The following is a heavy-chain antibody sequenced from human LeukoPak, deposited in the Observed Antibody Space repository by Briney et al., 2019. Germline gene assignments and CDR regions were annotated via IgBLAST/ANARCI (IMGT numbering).Heavy chain of an antibody. CDR3: ARPSTTIFGVVIDY. V-gene: IGHV4-39*01. D-gene: IGHD3-3*01. CDR2: IYYSGST. Sequence: SETLSLTCTVSGGSISSSSYYWGWIRQPPGKGLEWIGSIYYSGSTYYNPSLKSRVTISVDTSKNQFSLKLSSVTAADTAVYYRARPSTTIFGVVIDYWGQGTLVTVSS. CDR1: GGSISSSSYY. J-gene: IGHJ4*02.